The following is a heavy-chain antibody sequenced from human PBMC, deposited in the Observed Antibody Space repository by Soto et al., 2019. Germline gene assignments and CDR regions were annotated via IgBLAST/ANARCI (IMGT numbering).Heavy chain of an antibody. CDR2: IDTSGTKI. J-gene: IGHJ4*02. Sequence: GGSLRLSCAASGYTFSDYYMSWIRQAPGKGLEWISYIDTSGTKIYYADSVKGRSTITRDNAKNSLYLEMNSLRDEDTAVYYCASHYDMWSGYLSPVDYWGQGTLVNVS. CDR1: GYTFSDYY. V-gene: IGHV3-11*01. CDR3: ASHYDMWSGYLSPVDY. D-gene: IGHD3-3*01.